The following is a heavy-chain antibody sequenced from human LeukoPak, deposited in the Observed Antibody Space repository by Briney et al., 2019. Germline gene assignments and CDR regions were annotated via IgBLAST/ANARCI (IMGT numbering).Heavy chain of an antibody. J-gene: IGHJ3*02. Sequence: GSSVKVSCKASGGTFSSYAISWVRQAPGQGLEWMGGIIPIFGTANYAQKFQGRVTITADESTSTAYMELSSLRSEDTAVYYCARRVQPRIYTIFGPENAFDIWGQGTMVTVSS. V-gene: IGHV1-69*01. CDR2: IIPIFGTA. CDR3: ARRVQPRIYTIFGPENAFDI. D-gene: IGHD3-3*01. CDR1: GGTFSSYA.